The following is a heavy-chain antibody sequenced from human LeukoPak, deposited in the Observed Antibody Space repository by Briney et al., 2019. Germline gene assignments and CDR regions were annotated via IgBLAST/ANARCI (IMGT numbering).Heavy chain of an antibody. CDR1: GGSISSGSYY. J-gene: IGHJ4*02. Sequence: SETLSLTCSVSGGSISSGSYYWGWIRQPPGKGLEWIASIYYSGSTFYNPSLKSRVSITVDTSKNQFSLKLSSVTAADTAVHYCARGIRDSSSSRFDYWGQGTLVTVSS. D-gene: IGHD6-6*01. V-gene: IGHV4-39*07. CDR2: IYYSGST. CDR3: ARGIRDSSSSRFDY.